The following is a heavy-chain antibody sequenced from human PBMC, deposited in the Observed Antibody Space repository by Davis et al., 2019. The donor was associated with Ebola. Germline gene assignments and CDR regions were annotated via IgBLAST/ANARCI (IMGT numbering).Heavy chain of an antibody. D-gene: IGHD6-19*01. CDR3: ARDPGLGFDY. V-gene: IGHV3-30*01. Sequence: SVKGRFTISRDNSKNTLYLQMNSLRTEDTAVYYCARDPGLGFDYWGQGSLVTVSS. J-gene: IGHJ4*02.